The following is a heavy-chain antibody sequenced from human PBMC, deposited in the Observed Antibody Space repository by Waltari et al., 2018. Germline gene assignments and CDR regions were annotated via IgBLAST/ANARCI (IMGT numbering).Heavy chain of an antibody. CDR2: IWYDGINK. V-gene: IGHV3-33*01. CDR3: ARDPSDYGDLAEYFQH. D-gene: IGHD4-17*01. CDR1: GFTFSSYG. J-gene: IGHJ1*01. Sequence: QVQLVESGGGVVQPGRSLSLSCAQPGFTFSSYGMPCVRQAPGKGLEWVEVIWYDGINKYYADAWKGRFTISRDNSKNTLYLQMNSLRAEDTAVYYCARDPSDYGDLAEYFQHWGQGTLVTVSS.